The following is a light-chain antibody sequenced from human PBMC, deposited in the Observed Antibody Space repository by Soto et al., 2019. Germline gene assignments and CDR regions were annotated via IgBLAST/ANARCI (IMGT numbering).Light chain of an antibody. V-gene: IGKV1-6*01. J-gene: IGKJ4*01. Sequence: AIQMTQSPSSLSASVGDRVTITCRASQGIRNDLGWYQQKPGKAPKLLIFATSTLQSGVPSRFSGSGSGTDFTLTISSLQPEDFATYYCLQYYNYPLTFGGGTKVEIK. CDR1: QGIRND. CDR3: LQYYNYPLT. CDR2: ATS.